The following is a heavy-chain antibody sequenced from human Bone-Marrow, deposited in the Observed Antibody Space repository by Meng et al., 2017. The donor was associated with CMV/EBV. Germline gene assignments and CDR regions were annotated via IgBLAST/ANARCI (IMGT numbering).Heavy chain of an antibody. CDR2: IKQDGSEK. Sequence: GESLKISCAASGFTFSNAWMSWVRQAPGKGLEWVANIKQDGSEKYYVDSVKGRFTISRDNAKDSLYLQMNSLRAEDTAVYYCARESAVDGDYALDYWGQGTLVTVSS. CDR1: GFTFSNAW. CDR3: ARESAVDGDYALDY. V-gene: IGHV3-7*01. J-gene: IGHJ4*02. D-gene: IGHD4-17*01.